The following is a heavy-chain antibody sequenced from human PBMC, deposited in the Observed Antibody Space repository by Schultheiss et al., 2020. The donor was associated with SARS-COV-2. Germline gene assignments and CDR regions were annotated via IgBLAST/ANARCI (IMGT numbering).Heavy chain of an antibody. CDR1: GFTFSSYG. D-gene: IGHD6-19*01. V-gene: IGHV3-23*01. CDR3: AKGYGRIAVAGYFDY. Sequence: GGSLRLSCAASGFTFSSYGMHWVRQAPGKGLEWVSAISGSGGSTYYADSVKGRFTISRDNSKNTLDLQMNSLRAEDTAVYYCAKGYGRIAVAGYFDYWGQGTLVTVSS. J-gene: IGHJ4*02. CDR2: ISGSGGST.